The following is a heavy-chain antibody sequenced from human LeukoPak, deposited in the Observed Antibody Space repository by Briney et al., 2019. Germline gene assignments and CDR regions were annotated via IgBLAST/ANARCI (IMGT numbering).Heavy chain of an antibody. CDR2: INPNSGGT. CDR1: GYTFTGYY. V-gene: IGHV1-2*02. Sequence: ASVKVSCKASGYTFTGYYMHWVRQAPGQGLEWMGWINPNSGGTNYVQKFQGRVTMTRDTSISTAYMELSRLRSDDTAVYYCARARVAVYGSGSKFDYWGPGTLVTVSS. CDR3: ARARVAVYGSGSKFDY. D-gene: IGHD3-10*01. J-gene: IGHJ4*02.